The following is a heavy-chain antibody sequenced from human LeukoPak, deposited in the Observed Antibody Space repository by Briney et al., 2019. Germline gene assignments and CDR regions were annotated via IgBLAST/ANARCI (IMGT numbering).Heavy chain of an antibody. CDR1: GYMFTSYW. Sequence: GESLKISCKGSGYMFTSYWIGWVRQMPGNGLEWMGIIYPGDSDTRYNPSFQGQVTISADKSISTAYLQWSSLKASDTAMYYCARQACSTTTCNYGMDVWGQGTAVTVSS. CDR3: ARQACSTTTCNYGMDV. CDR2: IYPGDSDT. J-gene: IGHJ6*02. V-gene: IGHV5-51*01. D-gene: IGHD2-2*01.